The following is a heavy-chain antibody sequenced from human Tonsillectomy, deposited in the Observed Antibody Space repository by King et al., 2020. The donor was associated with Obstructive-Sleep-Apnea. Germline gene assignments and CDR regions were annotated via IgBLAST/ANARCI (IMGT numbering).Heavy chain of an antibody. J-gene: IGHJ4*02. CDR1: GGSISSGGYS. D-gene: IGHD2-2*01. CDR2: IYYSGST. V-gene: IGHV4-30-4*07. Sequence: VQLQESGPGLVKPSQTLSLTCAVSGGSISSGGYSWSWIRQPPGKGLEWIGYIYYSGSTYYNPSLKSRVTISVDTSKNQFSLKLSSVTAADTAVYYCASGVADYCSSTSCYAVWGQGTLVTVSS. CDR3: ASGVADYCSSTSCYAV.